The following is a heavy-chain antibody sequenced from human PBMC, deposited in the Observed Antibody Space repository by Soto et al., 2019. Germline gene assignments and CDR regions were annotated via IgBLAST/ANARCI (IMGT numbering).Heavy chain of an antibody. CDR1: GSTFPSYG. CDR3: VRRHVSATGIDWFDP. V-gene: IGHV1-3*01. CDR2: INAANGDT. Sequence: ASVTVSFTASGSTFPSYGIHWVRQAPGQRLEWMGWINAANGDTKYSPKFQGRVTITRDTSASTAYMELSSLRSEDTAVYYCVRRHVSATGIDWFDPWGQGTLVTFS. J-gene: IGHJ5*02. D-gene: IGHD6-13*01.